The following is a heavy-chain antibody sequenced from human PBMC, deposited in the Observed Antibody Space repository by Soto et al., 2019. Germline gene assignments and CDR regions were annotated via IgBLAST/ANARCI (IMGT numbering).Heavy chain of an antibody. J-gene: IGHJ2*01. V-gene: IGHV2-26*01. CDR2: IFSDDDK. CDR1: EFARTIPRLG. D-gene: IGHD2-2*03. Sequence: NHRESLTMTCTVSEFARTIPRLGVSWVRQPPGKALEWLAHIFSDDDKSYSTSLQSRLTISQDTSKSQVVLSMTNMGPPETATFVCDGIHAKWISDL. CDR3: DGIHAKWISDL.